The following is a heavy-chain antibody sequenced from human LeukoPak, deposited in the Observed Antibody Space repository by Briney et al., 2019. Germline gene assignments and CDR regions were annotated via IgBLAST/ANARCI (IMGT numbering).Heavy chain of an antibody. CDR1: GGSISSGGYY. CDR3: ARDLSGQHAFDI. Sequence: SQTLSLTCAVSGGSISSGGYYWSWLRQHPGTGLEWIGYIYYSGSTYYNPSLKSRVTISVDTSKNQFSLKLSSVTAADTAVYYCARDLSGQHAFDIWGQGTMVTVSS. J-gene: IGHJ3*02. D-gene: IGHD2-15*01. V-gene: IGHV4-31*11. CDR2: IYYSGST.